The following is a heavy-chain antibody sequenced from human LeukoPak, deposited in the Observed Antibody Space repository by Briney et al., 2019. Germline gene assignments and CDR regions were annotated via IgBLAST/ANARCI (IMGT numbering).Heavy chain of an antibody. D-gene: IGHD2-2*01. CDR2: INHSGST. CDR1: GGSFSGYY. J-gene: IGHJ6*03. Sequence: PSETLSLTCAVSGGSFSGYYWSWLRHPPGKGLEWIGEINHSGSTNYNPSLKSRVTISVDTSKNQFSLKLSSVTAADTAVYYCARGRRPDCSSTSCYYYYYMDVWGKGTTATVSS. V-gene: IGHV4-34*01. CDR3: ARGRRPDCSSTSCYYYYYMDV.